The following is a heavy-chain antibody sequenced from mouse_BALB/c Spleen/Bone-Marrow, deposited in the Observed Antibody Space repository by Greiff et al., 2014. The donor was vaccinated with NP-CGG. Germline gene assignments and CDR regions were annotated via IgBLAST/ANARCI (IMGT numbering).Heavy chain of an antibody. D-gene: IGHD2-4*01. CDR2: IDPANGNT. V-gene: IGHV14-3*02. CDR1: GFNIKDTY. J-gene: IGHJ1*01. CDR3: ATMITDWYFDV. Sequence: VQLQQSGAELVKPGASVKLSCTASGFNIKDTYMHWVKQRPEQGLEWIGRIDPANGNTKYDPKFQGKATITADTSSNTAYLQPSYLTSKNTAVYYCATMITDWYFDVWGAGTTVTVSS.